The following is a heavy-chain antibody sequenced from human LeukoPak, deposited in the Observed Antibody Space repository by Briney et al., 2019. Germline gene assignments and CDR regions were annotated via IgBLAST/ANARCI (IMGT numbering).Heavy chain of an antibody. CDR1: GGSISSYY. D-gene: IGHD3-10*01. CDR3: ARGGSGSYWPGIFDS. V-gene: IGHV4-59*01. CDR2: IYKTGTT. Sequence: SETLSLTCTVSGGSISSYYWSWIRQPPGKGLEWIGYIYKTGTTNYIPSLKSRLTISVDTSKNQFSLRLNSATAADTAVYYCARGGSGSYWPGIFDSWGQGILVTVSS. J-gene: IGHJ4*02.